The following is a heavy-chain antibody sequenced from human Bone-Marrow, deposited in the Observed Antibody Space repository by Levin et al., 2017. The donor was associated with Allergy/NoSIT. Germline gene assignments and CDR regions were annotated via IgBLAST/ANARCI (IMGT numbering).Heavy chain of an antibody. CDR1: GFTFSSYA. CDR2: FNSNTGIL. Sequence: WGSLRLSCAASGFTFSSYAMTWVRQAPGKGLEWLSYFNSNTGILQYADSVKGRFTISSDNDKNSLYLQMNSLKVEDTAVYYCTRVGLGGDWFDYWGRGTLVTVSS. J-gene: IGHJ4*02. CDR3: TRVGLGGDWFDY. D-gene: IGHD2-21*02. V-gene: IGHV3-48*01.